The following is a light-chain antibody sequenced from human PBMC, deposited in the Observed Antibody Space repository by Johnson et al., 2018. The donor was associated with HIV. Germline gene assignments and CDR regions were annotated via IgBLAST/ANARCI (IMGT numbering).Light chain of an antibody. J-gene: IGLJ1*01. CDR1: SSNIGNNY. CDR2: ENN. Sequence: QSVLTQPPSMSAAPGQRVTISCSGSSSNIGNNYVSWYQQLPGTAPKLLIYENNKRPSGIPDRFSGAKSGTSATLGITGLQTGDEADYYCGTWDSSLIAGVFGTGTKVTVL. CDR3: GTWDSSLIAGV. V-gene: IGLV1-51*02.